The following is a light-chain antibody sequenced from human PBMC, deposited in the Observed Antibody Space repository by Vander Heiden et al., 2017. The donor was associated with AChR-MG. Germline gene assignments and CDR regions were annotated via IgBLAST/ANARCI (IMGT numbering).Light chain of an antibody. V-gene: IGKV1-33*01. CDR2: DAS. CDR3: QQYDNLPPPT. CDR1: QDISNH. Sequence: DIQMTQSPSSLSASVGDRVTITCQASQDISNHLNWYQQKPGKAPKLLIYDASTLETGVTSRFRGGGSGTDFTFTISSLQPEDIGTYYCQQYDNLPPPTFGPGTKVDIK. J-gene: IGKJ3*01.